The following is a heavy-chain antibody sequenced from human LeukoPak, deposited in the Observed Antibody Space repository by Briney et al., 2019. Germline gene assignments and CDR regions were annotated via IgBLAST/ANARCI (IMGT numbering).Heavy chain of an antibody. CDR1: GFTFSSYA. J-gene: IGHJ3*02. CDR2: ISYDGSNK. CDR3: ARDRAAASFDAFAI. D-gene: IGHD6-13*01. Sequence: GGSLRLSCAASGFTFSSYAMHGGRQAPGKGVEWGAVISYDGSNKYYADSVKGRFTISRDNSKNTLYLQMNSLRAEDTAVYYCARDRAAASFDAFAIWGQGTMVTVSS. V-gene: IGHV3-30*04.